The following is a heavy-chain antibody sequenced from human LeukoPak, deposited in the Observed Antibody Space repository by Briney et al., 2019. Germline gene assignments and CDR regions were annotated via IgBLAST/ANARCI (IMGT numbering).Heavy chain of an antibody. J-gene: IGHJ4*02. D-gene: IGHD1-26*01. CDR2: INAGNGNT. CDR3: ARDSLVGATRLDY. V-gene: IGHV1-3*01. CDR1: GYTFTSYA. Sequence: ASVRVSCKASGYTFTSYAMHWVRQAPGQRLEWMGWINAGNGNTKYSQKFQGRVTITRDTSASTAYMELSSLRSEDTAVYYCARDSLVGATRLDYWGQGTLVTVSS.